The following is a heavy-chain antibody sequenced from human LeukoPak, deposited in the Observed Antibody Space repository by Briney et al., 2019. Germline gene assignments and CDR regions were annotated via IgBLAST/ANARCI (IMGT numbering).Heavy chain of an antibody. CDR2: ISGSGRTI. D-gene: IGHD5-24*01. CDR3: ARGYIHAFDL. J-gene: IGHJ3*01. CDR1: GFTFSSYS. V-gene: IGHV3-48*02. Sequence: GGSLRLSCAASGFTFSSYSMNWVRQAPGKGLEWVSYISGSGRTIYYADSVKGRFTISRDNAKNSLYLQMNSLRDEDTAVYYCARGYIHAFDLWGQGTLVTVSS.